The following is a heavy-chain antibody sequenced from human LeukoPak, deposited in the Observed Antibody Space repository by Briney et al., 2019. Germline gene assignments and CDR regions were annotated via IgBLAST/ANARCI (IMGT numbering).Heavy chain of an antibody. J-gene: IGHJ6*02. Sequence: GASVKVSCTASGGTLSSYAISWVRQAPGQGLEWMGRIIPILGIANYAQKFQGRVMITADKSTSTAYMELSSLRSEDTAVYYCARDPEMATMKSLPPYYYGMDVWGQGTTVTVSS. D-gene: IGHD5-12*01. CDR3: ARDPEMATMKSLPPYYYGMDV. V-gene: IGHV1-69*04. CDR1: GGTLSSYA. CDR2: IIPILGIA.